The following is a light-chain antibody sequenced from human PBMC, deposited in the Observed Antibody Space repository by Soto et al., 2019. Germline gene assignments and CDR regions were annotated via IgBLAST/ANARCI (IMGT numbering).Light chain of an antibody. V-gene: IGKV3-20*01. CDR1: HGIGDT. CDR3: QQYGYSVT. CDR2: GAS. J-gene: IGKJ4*01. Sequence: EVVMTQSPATLSVSPGEGVTLSCRASHGIGDTLAWYRHKPGQPPSLLIYGASSRATGIPDRFSGSGSGTDFTLTISRLEPEDFAMYYCQQYGYSVTFGGGTKVDIK.